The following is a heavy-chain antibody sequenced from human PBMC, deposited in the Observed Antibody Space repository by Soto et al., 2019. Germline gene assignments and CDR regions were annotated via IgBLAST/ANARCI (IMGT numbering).Heavy chain of an antibody. CDR1: WFPFSSYW. J-gene: IGHJ3*02. V-gene: IGHV3-74*01. CDR2: INSDGSST. D-gene: IGHD6-13*01. Sequence: PGGSLRISCAASWFPFSSYWMHSVCQAPGKGLVWVSRINSDGSSTSYAGSVKGRFTISGDNAKNTLYLQMNSLRAEDTAVYYCWYSMDAFDIWGQGTIVTVSS. CDR3: WYSMDAFDI.